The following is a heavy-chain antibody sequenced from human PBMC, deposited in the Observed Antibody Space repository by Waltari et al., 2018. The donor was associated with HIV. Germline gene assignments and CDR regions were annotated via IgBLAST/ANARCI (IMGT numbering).Heavy chain of an antibody. CDR2: IYYSGST. Sequence: QVLLQESGPGLVKPSETLSLTCTVSGGSITSYYWSWIRQPPGKGLEWIVYIYYSGSTNYNPSLKSRATISVDTSKNQVSLKLSSVTAADTAVYYCASRGMHYYDSSGYYSWGQGTLVTVSS. D-gene: IGHD3-22*01. J-gene: IGHJ4*02. V-gene: IGHV4-59*01. CDR3: ASRGMHYYDSSGYYS. CDR1: GGSITSYY.